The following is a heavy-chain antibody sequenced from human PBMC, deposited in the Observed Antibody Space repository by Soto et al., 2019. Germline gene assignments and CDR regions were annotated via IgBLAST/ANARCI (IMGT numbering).Heavy chain of an antibody. D-gene: IGHD6-13*01. CDR1: GFSLTSGVVG. V-gene: IGHV2-5*01. Sequence: QITLKESGPTLVKPTQTLTLTCTFSGFSLTSGVVGVGWIRQPPGEALEWLALIYWNDEQYYNPSLRNRLTTTTDTSKNPVGLTLTTMDPVDTATYYCAHRLPGPSGYDVWGQGTTVTVSS. J-gene: IGHJ6*02. CDR3: AHRLPGPSGYDV. CDR2: IYWNDEQ.